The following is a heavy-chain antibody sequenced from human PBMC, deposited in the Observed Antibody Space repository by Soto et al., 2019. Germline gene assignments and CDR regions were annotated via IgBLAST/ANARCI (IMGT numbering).Heavy chain of an antibody. D-gene: IGHD3-16*01. CDR3: ARDGNYGRLDYGLEV. V-gene: IGHV1-2*04. J-gene: IGHJ6*04. CDR2: INPNSGGT. CDR1: GYTFTGYF. Sequence: ASVKVSCKASGYTFTGYFVHWVRQAPGQGLEWMGWINPNSGGTNYAKKFQDWVTLTRDTSTSTVYMELSSLSSADTAVYYCARDGNYGRLDYGLEVWGEGXTVTVAS.